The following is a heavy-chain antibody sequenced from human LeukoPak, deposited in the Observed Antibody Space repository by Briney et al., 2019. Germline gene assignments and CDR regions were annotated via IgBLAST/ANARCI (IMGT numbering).Heavy chain of an antibody. Sequence: GGSLRLSCAASGFTFSNAWMSCVRQAPGKGLEWVGRIKSKADGGTTDYAAPVTGRFTISRDHSKHTLYLQMNSLKTKDTAVYYCTMPRFSYGPFDYWGQGTLVTVSS. CDR3: TMPRFSYGPFDY. CDR2: IKSKADGGTT. CDR1: GFTFSNAW. J-gene: IGHJ4*02. D-gene: IGHD5-18*01. V-gene: IGHV3-15*01.